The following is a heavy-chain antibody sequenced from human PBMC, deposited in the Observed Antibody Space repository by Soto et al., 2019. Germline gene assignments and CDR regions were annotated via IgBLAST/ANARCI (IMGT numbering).Heavy chain of an antibody. CDR3: APPVGSYYYDSSGSPLDY. CDR2: ISGSGGST. Sequence: PGGSLRLSCAASGFTFSSYAMSWVRQAPGKGLEWVSAISGSGGSTYYADSVKGRFTISRDNSKNTLYLQMNSLRAEDTAVYYCAPPVGSYYYDSSGSPLDYWGQGALVTVYS. D-gene: IGHD3-22*01. CDR1: GFTFSSYA. J-gene: IGHJ4*02. V-gene: IGHV3-23*01.